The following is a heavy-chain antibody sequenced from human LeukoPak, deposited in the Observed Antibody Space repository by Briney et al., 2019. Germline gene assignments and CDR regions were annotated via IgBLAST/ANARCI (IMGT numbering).Heavy chain of an antibody. Sequence: SETLSLTCAVYGGSFSGYYWSWIRQPPGKGLEWIGEINHSGSTNYNPSLKSRVTISVDTSKNQFSLKLSSVTAADTAVYYCARETPPDIVVVVAANLDYWGQGTLVTVSS. CDR3: ARETPPDIVVVVAANLDY. V-gene: IGHV4-34*01. CDR2: INHSGST. D-gene: IGHD2-15*01. J-gene: IGHJ4*02. CDR1: GGSFSGYY.